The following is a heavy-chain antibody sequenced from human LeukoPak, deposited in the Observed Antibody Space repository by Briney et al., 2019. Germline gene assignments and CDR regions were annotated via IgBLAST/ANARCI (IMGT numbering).Heavy chain of an antibody. CDR2: ISSSSSTI. Sequence: GGSLRLSCAASGFTFSSYSMNWVRQAPGKGLEWVSYISSSSSTIYYADSVKGRFTISRDNAKNSLYLQMNSLRAEDTAVYYCARDGGAAALLFDPWGQGTLVTVSS. D-gene: IGHD6-13*01. V-gene: IGHV3-48*04. CDR3: ARDGGAAALLFDP. J-gene: IGHJ5*02. CDR1: GFTFSSYS.